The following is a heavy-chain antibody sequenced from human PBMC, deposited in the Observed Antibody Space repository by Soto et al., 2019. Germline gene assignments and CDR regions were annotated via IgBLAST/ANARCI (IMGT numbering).Heavy chain of an antibody. J-gene: IGHJ4*02. CDR2: MYYTGSS. V-gene: IGHV4-39*01. CDR1: GGSISSRTFW. Sequence: QLQLQESGPGLVKPSETLSLTCSVSGGSISSRTFWWAWLRQPPGKGLEWIGDMYYTGSSYSSPSLKSRVTLSVATSKNQLSLKLNSVTAADTAVYYCARHPRDDYNYGGSGIFDYWGQGTLVTVSS. D-gene: IGHD4-4*01. CDR3: ARHPRDDYNYGGSGIFDY.